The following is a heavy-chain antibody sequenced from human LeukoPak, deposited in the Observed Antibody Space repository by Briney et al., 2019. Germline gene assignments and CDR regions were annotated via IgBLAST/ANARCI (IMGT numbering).Heavy chain of an antibody. D-gene: IGHD6-13*01. J-gene: IGHJ5*02. CDR3: ARAPGSSFAWFDP. V-gene: IGHV1-8*01. CDR1: GYTFTSYD. CDR2: MNPNSGNT. Sequence: GASVKVSCKASGYTFTSYDINWVRQATGQGLEWMGGMNPNSGNTGYAQKFQGRVTMTRNTSISTAYMELSSLRSEDTAVYYCARAPGSSFAWFDPWGQGTLVTVSS.